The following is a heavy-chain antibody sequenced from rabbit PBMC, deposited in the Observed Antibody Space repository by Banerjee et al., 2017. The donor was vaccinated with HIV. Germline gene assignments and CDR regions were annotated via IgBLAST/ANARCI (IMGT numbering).Heavy chain of an antibody. J-gene: IGHJ4*01. V-gene: IGHV1S40*01. CDR3: ARGTNGGGDGFSL. Sequence: QSLEESGGDLVKPGASLTLTCTASGFSFSSSYDMSWVRQAPGKGLEWIACIDSGSTGNTDYASWAKGRFTISKTSSTTVTLQMTSLTAADTATYFCARGTNGGGDGFSLWGPGTLVTVS. CDR2: IDSGSTGNT. D-gene: IGHD2-1*01. CDR1: GFSFSSSYD.